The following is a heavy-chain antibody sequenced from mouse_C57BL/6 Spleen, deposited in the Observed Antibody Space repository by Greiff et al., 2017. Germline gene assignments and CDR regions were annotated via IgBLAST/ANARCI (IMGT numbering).Heavy chain of an antibody. V-gene: IGHV1-22*01. D-gene: IGHD2-4*01. CDR3: ARPGYYDYEGYFDY. CDR2: INPNNGGT. CDR1: GYTFTDYN. J-gene: IGHJ2*01. Sequence: VQLQQSGPELVKPGASVKMSCKASGYTFTDYNMHWVKQSHGKSLEWIGYINPNNGGTSYNQKFKGKATLTVNKSSSTAYMELRSLTSEDSAVYYCARPGYYDYEGYFDYWGQGTTLTVSS.